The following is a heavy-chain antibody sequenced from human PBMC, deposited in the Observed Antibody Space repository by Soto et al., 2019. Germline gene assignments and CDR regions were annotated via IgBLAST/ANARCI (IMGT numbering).Heavy chain of an antibody. CDR3: GSVRASGYPAGYHYSIDV. CDR1: GYTFIAHG. CDR2: ISGYNLDT. V-gene: IGHV1-18*01. J-gene: IGHJ6*03. D-gene: IGHD5-12*01. Sequence: QVHLVQSGSEVKKPGASVKVSGKASGYTFIAHGMRWVRQAPGQGLELLGWISGYNLDTSYAPSLQGRVTLTIDASTSTAYLELRSLGTKAAAVYYCGSVRASGYPAGYHYSIDVWGTGTTVTVSS.